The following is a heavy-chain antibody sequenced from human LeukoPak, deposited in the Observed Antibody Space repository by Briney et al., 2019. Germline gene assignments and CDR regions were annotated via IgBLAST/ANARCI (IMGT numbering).Heavy chain of an antibody. CDR3: ARSWRFSGYYDSKHAFDI. CDR2: IYYSGST. CDR1: GGSISSSSYY. J-gene: IGHJ3*02. V-gene: IGHV4-39*07. Sequence: SETLSLTCTVSGGSISSSSYYWGWIRQPPGKGLEWIGSIYYSGSTYYNPSLKSRVTISVDTSKNQFSLKLSSVTAADTAVYYCARSWRFSGYYDSKHAFDIWGQGTMVTVSS. D-gene: IGHD3-22*01.